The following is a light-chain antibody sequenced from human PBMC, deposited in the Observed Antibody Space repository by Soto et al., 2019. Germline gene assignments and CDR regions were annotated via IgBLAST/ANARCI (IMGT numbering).Light chain of an antibody. V-gene: IGLV2-14*01. J-gene: IGLJ2*01. CDR3: SSYTSSSTVRVV. CDR1: SSDVGGYNY. Sequence: QSALTQPASVSGSPGQSITISCTGTSSDVGGYNYVSWYQQHPGKAPKLMIYEVSNRPSGVSNRFSGSKSGNTASLTISGLQAEDEADYYCSSYTSSSTVRVVFGGGTQLTVL. CDR2: EVS.